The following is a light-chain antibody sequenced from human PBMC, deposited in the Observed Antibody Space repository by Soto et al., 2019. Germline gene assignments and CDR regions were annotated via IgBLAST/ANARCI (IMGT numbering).Light chain of an antibody. CDR2: WAS. J-gene: IGKJ2*01. CDR3: QQYYTTPYT. CDR1: QTGLYSSNNKNH. Sequence: DIVMTQSPDSLAVSLGERATINCRSSQTGLYSSNNKNHLAWYQQKPGQPPKLLIYWASTRESGVPDRFSGSGSGTDFTLTISSLHAEDVAVYYCQQYYTTPYTFGQGTKLEI. V-gene: IGKV4-1*01.